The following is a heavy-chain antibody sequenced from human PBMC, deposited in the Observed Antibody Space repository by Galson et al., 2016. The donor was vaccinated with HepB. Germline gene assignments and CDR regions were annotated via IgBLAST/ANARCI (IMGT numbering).Heavy chain of an antibody. J-gene: IGHJ2*01. V-gene: IGHV3-30*03. CDR1: GLTFSIYG. Sequence: SLRLSCAASGLTFSIYGMHWVRQAPDKGLEWVALISNDGSNQYYADSVKGRFTISRDNSKNTLYLQMNSLRADDTAVYCCARDPEWDRDWYFDLWGRGTLVTVSS. CDR2: ISNDGSNQ. CDR3: ARDPEWDRDWYFDL. D-gene: IGHD1-26*01.